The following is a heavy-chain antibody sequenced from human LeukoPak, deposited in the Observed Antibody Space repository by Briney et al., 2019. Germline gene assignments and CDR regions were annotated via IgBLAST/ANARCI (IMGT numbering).Heavy chain of an antibody. Sequence: SETLSLTCTVSGGSISSYYWSWIRQPAGKGLEWIGRIYTSGGTNYNPSLKSRVTMSVDTSKNQFSLKLSSVTAADTAVYYCATLIGYCSSTSCDEIDYWGQGTLVTVSS. CDR3: ATLIGYCSSTSCDEIDY. J-gene: IGHJ4*02. CDR2: IYTSGGT. V-gene: IGHV4-4*07. CDR1: GGSISSYY. D-gene: IGHD2-2*01.